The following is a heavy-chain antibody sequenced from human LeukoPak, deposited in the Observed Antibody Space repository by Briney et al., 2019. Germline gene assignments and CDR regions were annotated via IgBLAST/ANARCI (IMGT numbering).Heavy chain of an antibody. CDR3: ARGRWLVPVDY. V-gene: IGHV1-46*01. D-gene: IGHD6-19*01. Sequence: ASVKVSCKASGYTFTSYYMHWVRQAPGQGLEWMGIINPSGGSTSYAQKFQGRVTMTRDTSTSTAYMELSRLRSDDTAVYYCARGRWLVPVDYWGQGTLVTVSS. J-gene: IGHJ4*02. CDR1: GYTFTSYY. CDR2: INPSGGST.